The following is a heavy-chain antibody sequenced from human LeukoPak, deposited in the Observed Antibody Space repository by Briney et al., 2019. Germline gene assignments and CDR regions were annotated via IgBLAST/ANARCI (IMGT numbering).Heavy chain of an antibody. J-gene: IGHJ4*02. CDR3: ARAGVVVPAYTRTTPFDY. V-gene: IGHV4-34*01. CDR1: GGSFSGYY. D-gene: IGHD2-2*01. CDR2: INHSGST. Sequence: ASETLSLTCAVYGGSFSGYYWSWIRQPPGKGLEWIGEINHSGSTNYNPSLKSRVTISVDTSKNQFSLKLSSVTAADTAVYYCARAGVVVPAYTRTTPFDYWGQGTLVTVSS.